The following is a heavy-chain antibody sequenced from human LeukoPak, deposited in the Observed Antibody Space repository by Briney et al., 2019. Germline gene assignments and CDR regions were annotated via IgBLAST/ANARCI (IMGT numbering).Heavy chain of an antibody. CDR1: GFPFSSYA. J-gene: IGHJ3*02. V-gene: IGHV3-30-3*01. D-gene: IGHD6-19*01. Sequence: GSLRLSFSASGFPFSSYAMHWVRPAPGKGLEWGAVISYDGSNKYYADSVKGRFTISRDNSKNTLYLQMNSLRAEDTAVYYCARDLAVAGRAFDIWGQGTMVTVSS. CDR3: ARDLAVAGRAFDI. CDR2: ISYDGSNK.